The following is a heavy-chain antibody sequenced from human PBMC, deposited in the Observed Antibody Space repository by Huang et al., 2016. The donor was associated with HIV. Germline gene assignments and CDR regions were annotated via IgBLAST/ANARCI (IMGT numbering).Heavy chain of an antibody. D-gene: IGHD3-16*01. Sequence: QAQLVQSGAAVMKPGSSVRVSCKASGVSFSDYAFSWVRRAPGQGLDWRGGSIPRFGVTNYEPRLQGRVTISADKSSNTVYLELTSLRSGDTAVYYCAREGQNWLGKPFGALAFWGQGTEVIVSS. CDR1: GVSFSDYA. J-gene: IGHJ4*03. V-gene: IGHV1-69*10. CDR2: SIPRFGVT. CDR3: AREGQNWLGKPFGALAF.